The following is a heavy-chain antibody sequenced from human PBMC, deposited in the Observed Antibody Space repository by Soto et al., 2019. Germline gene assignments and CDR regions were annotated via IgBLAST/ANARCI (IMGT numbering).Heavy chain of an antibody. CDR2: IYYSGST. CDR1: GGSISSSSYY. Sequence: QLQLQESGPGLVKPSETLSLTCTVSGGSISSSSYYWGWIRQPPGKGLEWIGRIYYSGSTYDNPSLKSRVTISVDTSKNQFSLKLSSVTAADTAVYYCAGGPRAVADYFDYWGQGTLVTVSS. J-gene: IGHJ4*02. V-gene: IGHV4-39*01. D-gene: IGHD6-19*01. CDR3: AGGPRAVADYFDY.